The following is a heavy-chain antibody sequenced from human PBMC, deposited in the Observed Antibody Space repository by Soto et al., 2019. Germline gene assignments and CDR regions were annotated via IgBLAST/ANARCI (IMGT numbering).Heavy chain of an antibody. CDR2: IYTSGST. V-gene: IGHV4-4*07. Sequence: QVQLQESGPGLVKPSETLSLTCTVSGGSISSYYWSWIRQPAGKGLEWIGRIYTSGSTNYNPSLKSRVIMSVDTSKNQCSLKLSSVTAADTAVYYCAREHNYGSVEFDPWGQGTLVTVSS. CDR1: GGSISSYY. CDR3: AREHNYGSVEFDP. J-gene: IGHJ5*02. D-gene: IGHD3-10*01.